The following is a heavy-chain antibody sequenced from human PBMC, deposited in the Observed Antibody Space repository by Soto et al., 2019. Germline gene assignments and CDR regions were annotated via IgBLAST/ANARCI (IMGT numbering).Heavy chain of an antibody. CDR3: ARDYSESIMITFGGVIGY. Sequence: QVQLVESGGGVVQPGRSLRLSCAASGFTFSSYGMHWVRQAPGKGLEWVAVIWYDGSNKYYADSVKGRFTISRDNSKNTLYLQMNSLRAEDTAVYYCARDYSESIMITFGGVIGYWGQGTLVTVSS. CDR2: IWYDGSNK. V-gene: IGHV3-33*01. D-gene: IGHD3-16*02. J-gene: IGHJ4*02. CDR1: GFTFSSYG.